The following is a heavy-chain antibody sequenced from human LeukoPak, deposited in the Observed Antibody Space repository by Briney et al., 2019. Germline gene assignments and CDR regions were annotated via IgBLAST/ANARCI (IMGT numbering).Heavy chain of an antibody. CDR2: IKQDGREK. Sequence: GGSLRLSCAASGFTFSSYWMSWVRQAPGKGLEWVANIKQDGREKYYVDSVKGRFTISRDNAKNSLYLQINSLRAEDTAVYYCARARRDCSSTSCYTSFWFDPWGQGTLVPVSS. D-gene: IGHD2-2*02. CDR3: ARARRDCSSTSCYTSFWFDP. J-gene: IGHJ5*02. V-gene: IGHV3-7*01. CDR1: GFTFSSYW.